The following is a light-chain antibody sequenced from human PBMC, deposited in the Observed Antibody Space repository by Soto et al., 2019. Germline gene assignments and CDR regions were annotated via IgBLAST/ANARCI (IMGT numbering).Light chain of an antibody. CDR1: GSDIGGYNF. Sequence: QSALTQPPSASGSPGQSVTISCTGTGSDIGGYNFVSWYQQRPGKVPKLIIYEVNKRPSGVPDRFSGSKSGNTASLTVSGLQADDEAAYYCSSYAGTNHRYVFGTGTKVTVL. J-gene: IGLJ1*01. CDR2: EVN. V-gene: IGLV2-8*01. CDR3: SSYAGTNHRYV.